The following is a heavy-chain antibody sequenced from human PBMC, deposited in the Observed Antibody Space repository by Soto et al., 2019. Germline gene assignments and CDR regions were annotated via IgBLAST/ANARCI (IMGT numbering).Heavy chain of an antibody. D-gene: IGHD2-2*01. CDR2: INHSGST. J-gene: IGHJ4*02. CDR3: ARGEGCSTTSCYFDY. V-gene: IGHV4-34*01. CDR1: GGSFSTYY. Sequence: QVQLQQWGVGLLKPSETLSLTCGVYGGSFSTYYWNWIRQPPGKGLEWIGEINHSGSTNYNPSLKSRVTISVDTSKNQFSLKLTSVTAADTAVYYCARGEGCSTTSCYFDYWGQGTLVTVSS.